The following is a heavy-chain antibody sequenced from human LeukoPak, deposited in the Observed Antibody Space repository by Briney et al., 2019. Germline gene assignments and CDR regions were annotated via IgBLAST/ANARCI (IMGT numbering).Heavy chain of an antibody. CDR2: TNSDGSRT. D-gene: IGHD3-10*01. J-gene: IGHJ4*02. Sequence: SGGSLRLSCAASGFTFSTYWMHWVRHAPGKGLVWVSRTNSDGSRTDYADSVKGRFTISRDNAENTLYLQMNSLRVEDTAVYYCARDRGINMVRGVIDYWGQGTLVTVSS. V-gene: IGHV3-74*01. CDR1: GFTFSTYW. CDR3: ARDRGINMVRGVIDY.